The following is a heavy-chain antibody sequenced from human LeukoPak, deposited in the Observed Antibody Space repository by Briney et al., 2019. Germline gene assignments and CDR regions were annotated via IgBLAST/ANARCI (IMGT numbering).Heavy chain of an antibody. Sequence: ASVKVSCKASGYTFTSYDIKWVRQATGQGLEWMGWMNPNSGNTGYAQKFQGRVTMTRNTSISTAYMELSSLRSEDTAAYYCARLYPYYYDSSGYYYDGGQGTLVTVSS. D-gene: IGHD3-22*01. CDR3: ARLYPYYYDSSGYYYD. CDR1: GYTFTSYD. V-gene: IGHV1-8*01. J-gene: IGHJ4*02. CDR2: MNPNSGNT.